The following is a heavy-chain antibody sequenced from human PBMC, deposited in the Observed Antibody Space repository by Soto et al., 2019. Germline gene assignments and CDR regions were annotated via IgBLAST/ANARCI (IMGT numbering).Heavy chain of an antibody. CDR1: GFTFSSYG. CDR3: AKDPTRYCSGGSCYGYSQRPKYFQH. D-gene: IGHD2-15*01. Sequence: QVQLVESGGGVVQPGRSLRLSCAASGFTFSSYGMHWVRQAPGKGLEWVAVISYDGSNKYYADSVKGRFTISRDNSKKTLYLQMNSVRAEDTAVYYCAKDPTRYCSGGSCYGYSQRPKYFQHWGQGTLVTVSS. V-gene: IGHV3-30*18. J-gene: IGHJ1*01. CDR2: ISYDGSNK.